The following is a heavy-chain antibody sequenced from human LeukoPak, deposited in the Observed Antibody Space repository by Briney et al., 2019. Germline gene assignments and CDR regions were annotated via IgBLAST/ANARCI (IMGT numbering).Heavy chain of an antibody. CDR2: ISGSGTVT. Sequence: GGSLRLSCAASGFTFSNHAMNWVRQAPGKGLERVSIISGSGTVTYYAASVKGRFTISRDNSRNTLYLQMNSLRAEDTALYYCAKTSVGEGRIIGSGYFDNWGQGTLVTVSS. V-gene: IGHV3-23*01. CDR1: GFTFSNHA. D-gene: IGHD2-15*01. CDR3: AKTSVGEGRIIGSGYFDN. J-gene: IGHJ4*02.